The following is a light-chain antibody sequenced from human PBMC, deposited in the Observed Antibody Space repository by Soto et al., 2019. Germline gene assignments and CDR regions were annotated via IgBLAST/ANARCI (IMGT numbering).Light chain of an antibody. V-gene: IGKV3D-15*01. CDR1: PSVGDS. J-gene: IGKJ1*01. Sequence: EIVLTQSPATLSVSPGESAPITCSASPSVGDSFAWYQQPPGEPPRLLIYASSNRAAGTPARFSGSGSGTEFPLTISSLQPDDSASYYCHQYNNFWTFGQGTKVDIK. CDR3: HQYNNFWT. CDR2: ASS.